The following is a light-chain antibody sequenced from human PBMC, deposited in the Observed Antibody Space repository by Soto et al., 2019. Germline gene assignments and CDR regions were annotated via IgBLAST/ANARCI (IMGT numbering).Light chain of an antibody. CDR1: QNIDSY. V-gene: IGKV1-39*01. J-gene: IGKJ4*01. Sequence: DIQMTQSPSSLSASVGDRLTITCRASQNIDSYLNWYQQKPGKAPKLLIFAASNLQSGVPSRFSGSGSGTDFTGTISSLQPDEFETYYCQQTYSVPGSFGGGTKV. CDR2: AAS. CDR3: QQTYSVPGS.